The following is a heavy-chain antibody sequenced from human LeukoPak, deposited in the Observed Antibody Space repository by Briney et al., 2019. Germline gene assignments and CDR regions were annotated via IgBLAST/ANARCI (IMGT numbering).Heavy chain of an antibody. V-gene: IGHV3-74*03. J-gene: IGHJ4*02. CDR2: INQDGSDT. CDR3: ARDSGEDYGDYLPY. D-gene: IGHD4-17*01. Sequence: GGSLRLSCAASGFTFTKYWIHWVRQVPGKGLLWVSRINQDGSDTAYADSVKGRFTISRDNAKNTVYLQMNSLRADDTAVYYCARDSGEDYGDYLPYWGQGNLVSVSS. CDR1: GFTFTKYW.